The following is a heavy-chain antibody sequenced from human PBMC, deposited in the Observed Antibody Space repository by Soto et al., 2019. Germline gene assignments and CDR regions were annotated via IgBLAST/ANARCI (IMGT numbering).Heavy chain of an antibody. V-gene: IGHV3-23*01. CDR2: ISGSGGST. CDR3: AKDGDSDY. D-gene: IGHD7-27*01. Sequence: EVQLLESGGGLVQPGGSLRLSCAASGFTFSSYAMSWVRKAPGQGLEWVSAISGSGGSTYYADSVKGRFTISRDNSKNALHLQMNSLRAEGTAVYYCAKDGDSDYWGQGTLLTVSS. CDR1: GFTFSSYA. J-gene: IGHJ4*02.